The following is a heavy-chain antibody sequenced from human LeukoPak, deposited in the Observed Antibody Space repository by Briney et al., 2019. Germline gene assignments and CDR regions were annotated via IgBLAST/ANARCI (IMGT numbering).Heavy chain of an antibody. V-gene: IGHV3-30*04. Sequence: GRSLRLSCAASGFTFSSYAMHWVRQAPGKGLEWVAVISYDGSNKYYADSVKGRFTISRDNSKNTLYLQMNSLRAEDTAVYYCARDPTRLLWFRSGAFDIWGQGTMVTVSS. J-gene: IGHJ3*02. CDR2: ISYDGSNK. CDR1: GFTFSSYA. D-gene: IGHD3-10*01. CDR3: ARDPTRLLWFRSGAFDI.